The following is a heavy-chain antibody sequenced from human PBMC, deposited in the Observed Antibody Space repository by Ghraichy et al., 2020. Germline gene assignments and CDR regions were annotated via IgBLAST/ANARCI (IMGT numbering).Heavy chain of an antibody. Sequence: GGSLRLSCAASGFTFSSYSMNWVRQAPGKGLEWVSSISSSSSYIYYADSVKGRFTISRDNAKNSLYLQMNSLRAEDTAVYYCARLPHPSIVLMEGGDYWGQGTLVTVSS. CDR2: ISSSSSYI. CDR3: ARLPHPSIVLMEGGDY. D-gene: IGHD2-8*01. CDR1: GFTFSSYS. V-gene: IGHV3-21*01. J-gene: IGHJ4*02.